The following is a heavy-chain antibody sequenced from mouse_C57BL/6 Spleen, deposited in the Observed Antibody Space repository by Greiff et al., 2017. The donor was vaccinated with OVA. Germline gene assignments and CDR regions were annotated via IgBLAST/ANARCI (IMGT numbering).Heavy chain of an antibody. CDR2: IRSKSNNYAT. CDR1: GFSFNTYA. Sequence: EVHLVESGGGLVQPKGSLKLSCAASGFSFNTYAMNWVRQAPGKGLEWVARIRSKSNNYATYYADSVKDRFTISRDDSESMLYLQMNNLKTEDTAMYYCVTLYYGNSYYAMDYWGQGTSVTVSS. D-gene: IGHD2-1*01. CDR3: VTLYYGNSYYAMDY. J-gene: IGHJ4*01. V-gene: IGHV10-1*01.